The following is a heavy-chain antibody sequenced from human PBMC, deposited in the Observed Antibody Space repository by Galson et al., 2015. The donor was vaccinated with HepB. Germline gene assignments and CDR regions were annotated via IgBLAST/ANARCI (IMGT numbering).Heavy chain of an antibody. Sequence: SLRLSCTTSGFRFTKYSMSWVRQAPGKGLQWVSTITGSGDRTYYAHSVKGRFTTSRDSSSTSVSLLMTSLRVVDTAVYYCSKVGMQGSTPHYFDYLGQGTLVTVSS. V-gene: IGHV3-23*01. J-gene: IGHJ4*02. CDR1: GFRFTKYS. CDR3: SKVGMQGSTPHYFDY. D-gene: IGHD7-27*01. CDR2: ITGSGDRT.